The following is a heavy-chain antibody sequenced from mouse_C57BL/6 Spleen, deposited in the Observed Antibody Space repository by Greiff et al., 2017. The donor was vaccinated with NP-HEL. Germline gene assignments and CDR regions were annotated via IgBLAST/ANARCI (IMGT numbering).Heavy chain of an antibody. Sequence: EVQLQQSGPELVKPGASVKMSCKASGYTFTDYNMHWVKQSHGKSLEWIGYINPNNGGTSYNQKFKGKATLTVNKSSSTAYMELRSLTSEDSAVYYCARGYDRGDYFDYWGQGTTLTVSS. CDR1: GYTFTDYN. D-gene: IGHD2-2*01. CDR3: ARGYDRGDYFDY. J-gene: IGHJ2*01. V-gene: IGHV1-22*01. CDR2: INPNNGGT.